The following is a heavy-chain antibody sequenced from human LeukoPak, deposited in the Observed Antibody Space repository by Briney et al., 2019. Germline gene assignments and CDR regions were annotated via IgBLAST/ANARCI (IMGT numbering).Heavy chain of an antibody. Sequence: PSETLSLTCAVYGGSFSGYYWSWIRQPPGKGLEWIGEINHSGSTNYNPSLKSRVTISVDTSKNQFSLKLSSVTAADTAVYYCARGSGSSSDGAFDIWGQGTMVTVSS. CDR3: ARGSGSSSDGAFDI. CDR1: GGSFSGYY. J-gene: IGHJ3*02. D-gene: IGHD3-10*01. V-gene: IGHV4-34*01. CDR2: INHSGST.